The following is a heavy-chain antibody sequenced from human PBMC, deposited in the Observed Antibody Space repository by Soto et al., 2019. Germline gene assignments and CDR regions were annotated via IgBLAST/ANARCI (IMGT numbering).Heavy chain of an antibody. J-gene: IGHJ4*02. V-gene: IGHV1-18*01. D-gene: IGHD6-13*01. Sequence: ASVKVSCKTSGYTFSNYGITWVRQAPGQPLEWLGWISLYSDGTNYAQKFQGRVTITANESTSTAYMELSSLRSEDTAVYYCARLTDIAAAGGDFDYWGQGTLVTVSS. CDR1: GYTFSNYG. CDR3: ARLTDIAAAGGDFDY. CDR2: ISLYSDGT.